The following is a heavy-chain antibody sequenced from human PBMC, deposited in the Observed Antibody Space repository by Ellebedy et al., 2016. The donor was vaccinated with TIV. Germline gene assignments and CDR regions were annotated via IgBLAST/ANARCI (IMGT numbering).Heavy chain of an antibody. J-gene: IGHJ5*02. CDR2: INSDGSST. CDR3: AREEYCSGGSCYSDNWFDP. CDR1: GFTFSSYW. V-gene: IGHV3-74*01. D-gene: IGHD2-15*01. Sequence: GESLKISXAASGFTFSSYWMHWVRQAPGKGLVWVSRINSDGSSTSYADSVKGRFTISRDNAKNTLYLQMNSLRAEDTAVYYCAREEYCSGGSCYSDNWFDPWGQGTLVTVSS.